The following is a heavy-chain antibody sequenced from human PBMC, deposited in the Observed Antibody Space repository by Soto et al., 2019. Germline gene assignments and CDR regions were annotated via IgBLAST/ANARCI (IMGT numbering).Heavy chain of an antibody. CDR1: GYTFTSYG. CDR3: ARDLKKSYYYDSSGFLRPDTTHNYYYRMDV. Sequence: ASVKVSCKASGYTFTSYGISWVRQAPGQGLEWMGWISAYNGNTNYAQKLQGRVTMTTDTSTSTAYMELRSLRSDDTAVYYCARDLKKSYYYDSSGFLRPDTTHNYYYRMDVWGQGTKVTVSS. D-gene: IGHD3-22*01. V-gene: IGHV1-18*01. CDR2: ISAYNGNT. J-gene: IGHJ6*02.